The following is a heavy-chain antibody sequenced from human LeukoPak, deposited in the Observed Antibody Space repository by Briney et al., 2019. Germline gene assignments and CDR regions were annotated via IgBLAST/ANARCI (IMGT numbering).Heavy chain of an antibody. CDR2: ISSSSSYI. J-gene: IGHJ4*02. CDR1: GFTFSSYS. V-gene: IGHV3-21*01. CDR3: AREFEGSTSQTDY. D-gene: IGHD2-2*01. Sequence: PGGSLRLSCAASGFTFSSYSMNWVRQAPGKGLEWVSSISSSSSYIYYADSVKGRFTISRDNAKNSLYLQMNSLRAEDTAVYYCAREFEGSTSQTDYWGQGTLVTVSS.